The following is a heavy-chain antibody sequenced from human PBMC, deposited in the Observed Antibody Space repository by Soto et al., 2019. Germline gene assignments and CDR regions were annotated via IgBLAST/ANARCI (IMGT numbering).Heavy chain of an antibody. D-gene: IGHD5-18*01. J-gene: IGHJ6*02. Sequence: ASVKVSCKASGYTFTGYYMHWVRQAPGQGLEWMGWINPNSGGTNYAQKFQGWVTMTRDTSISTAYMELSRLRSDDTAVYYCARDRRGDTAMVTDYYYYGMDVWGQGTTVTVSS. CDR3: ARDRRGDTAMVTDYYYYGMDV. CDR1: GYTFTGYY. V-gene: IGHV1-2*04. CDR2: INPNSGGT.